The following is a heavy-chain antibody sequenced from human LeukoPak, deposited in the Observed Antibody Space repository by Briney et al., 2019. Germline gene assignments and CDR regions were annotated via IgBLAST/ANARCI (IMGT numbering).Heavy chain of an antibody. Sequence: GSLRLSCAASGFTFSNYWMSWARQPPGKGLEWIGYIYYSGSTNYNPSLKSRVTISVDTSKNQFSLKLSSVTAADTAVYYCGSVAANYYYYGMDVRGQGTTVTVSS. D-gene: IGHD2-15*01. CDR1: GFTFSNYW. CDR2: IYYSGST. J-gene: IGHJ6*02. V-gene: IGHV4-59*01. CDR3: GSVAANYYYYGMDV.